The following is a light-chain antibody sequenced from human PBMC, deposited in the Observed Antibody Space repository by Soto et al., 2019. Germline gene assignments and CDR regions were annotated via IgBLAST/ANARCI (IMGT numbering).Light chain of an antibody. J-gene: IGLJ1*01. CDR2: EVS. V-gene: IGLV2-23*02. CDR3: CSHAGSSTCYV. CDR1: SSDVGSYNL. Sequence: QSVLTQPASVSGSPGQSITISCTGTSSDVGSYNLVSWYQQHPGKAPKLMIYEVSKRPSGVSNRFSGSKSGNTASLTISGLQAEDEADYYCCSHAGSSTCYVFATGTKVTVL.